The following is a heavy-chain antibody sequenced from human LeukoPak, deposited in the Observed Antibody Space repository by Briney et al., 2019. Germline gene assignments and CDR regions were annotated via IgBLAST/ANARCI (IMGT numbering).Heavy chain of an antibody. CDR2: ISSSGSTI. J-gene: IGHJ4*02. CDR1: GFTFSSYE. CDR3: ARGRYYYDSSGYYAAYFDY. Sequence: PGGSLRLSCAASGFTFSSYEMNWVRQAPGKGLEWVSYISSSGSTIYYADSVKGRFTISGDNAKNSLYLQMNSLRAEDTAVYYCARGRYYYDSSGYYAAYFDYWGQGTLVTVSS. V-gene: IGHV3-48*03. D-gene: IGHD3-22*01.